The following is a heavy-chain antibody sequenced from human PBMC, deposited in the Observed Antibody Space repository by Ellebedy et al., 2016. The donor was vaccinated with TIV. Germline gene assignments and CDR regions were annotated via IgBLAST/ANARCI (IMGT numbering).Heavy chain of an antibody. J-gene: IGHJ4*02. CDR3: AKPSSYFTMIVVVEYYFDY. D-gene: IGHD3-22*01. V-gene: IGHV3-23*01. CDR2: ISGSGGST. CDR1: GFTFSSYA. Sequence: GESLKISXAASGFTFSSYAMSWVRQAPGKGLEWDSAISGSGGSTYYADSVKGRFTISRDNSKNTLYLQMNSLRAEDTAVYYCAKPSSYFTMIVVVEYYFDYWGQGTLVTVSS.